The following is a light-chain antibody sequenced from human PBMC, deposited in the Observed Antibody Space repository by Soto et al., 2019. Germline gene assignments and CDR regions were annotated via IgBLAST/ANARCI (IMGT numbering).Light chain of an antibody. Sequence: EIVMTQSPATLSVSQGERATLSCRASQSVSSNLAWYQQKPGQAPRLLIYGASTRATVIPARFSGSGSGTEFTLTISSLQSEDFAVYYCQQYNNWPFTFGHGNKVDI. J-gene: IGKJ3*01. CDR3: QQYNNWPFT. CDR1: QSVSSN. CDR2: GAS. V-gene: IGKV3-15*01.